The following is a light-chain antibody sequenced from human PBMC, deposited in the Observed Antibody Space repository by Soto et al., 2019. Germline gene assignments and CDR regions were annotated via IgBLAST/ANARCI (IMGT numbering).Light chain of an antibody. V-gene: IGKV3-20*01. Sequence: EIVLTQSPGTLSLSPGERATLSCRASQSVSSSYLAWYQLKPGQAPRLLIYDASSRATGIPDRFSGSGSGTDFTLTISRLEPEDFAVYYCQQYGNSRALGQGTKVDIK. J-gene: IGKJ1*01. CDR2: DAS. CDR1: QSVSSSY. CDR3: QQYGNSRA.